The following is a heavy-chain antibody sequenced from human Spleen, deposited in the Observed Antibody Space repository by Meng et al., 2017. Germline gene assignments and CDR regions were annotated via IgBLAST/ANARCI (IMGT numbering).Heavy chain of an antibody. CDR3: ARGGMTNYGMDV. Sequence: ASVKVSCKASGYIFTTYDISWVRQAPGQGLEWMGRITPYSTTTYYARKFQGRVTMTTDTSTSTAYMELRSLRSDDTAVYYCARGGMTNYGMDVWGQGTTVTVSS. V-gene: IGHV1-18*01. CDR1: GYIFTTYD. CDR2: ITPYSTTT. J-gene: IGHJ6*02.